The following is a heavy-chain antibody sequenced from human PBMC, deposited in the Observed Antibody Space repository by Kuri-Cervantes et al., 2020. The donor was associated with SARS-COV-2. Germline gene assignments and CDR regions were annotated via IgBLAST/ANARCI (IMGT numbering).Heavy chain of an antibody. Sequence: ASVKVSCKASGYTFTSYYMHWVRQAPGQGLEWMGIINPSGGSTSYAQKFQGRVTMTRDTSTSTVYMELSSLRSEDTAVYYCAKDHTYCSGGSCYSGAINYWGQGTLVTVSS. J-gene: IGHJ4*02. CDR1: GYTFTSYY. V-gene: IGHV1-46*01. D-gene: IGHD2-15*01. CDR3: AKDHTYCSGGSCYSGAINY. CDR2: INPSGGST.